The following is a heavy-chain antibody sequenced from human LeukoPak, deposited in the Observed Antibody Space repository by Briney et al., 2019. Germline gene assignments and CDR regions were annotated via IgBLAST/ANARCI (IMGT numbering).Heavy chain of an antibody. Sequence: GGSLRLSCVASGFTFSSYSMNWVRQAPGKGLEWVSCIRSDSSYMYYADSVKGRFTISRDNAKNSLCLQMNSLRAEDTAVYYCAKMVHTEQWLVPFDYWGQGTLVTVSS. J-gene: IGHJ4*02. CDR3: AKMVHTEQWLVPFDY. D-gene: IGHD6-19*01. CDR1: GFTFSSYS. CDR2: IRSDSSYM. V-gene: IGHV3-21*01.